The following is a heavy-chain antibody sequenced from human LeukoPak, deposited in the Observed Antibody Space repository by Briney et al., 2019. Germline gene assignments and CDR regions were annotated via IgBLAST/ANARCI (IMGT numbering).Heavy chain of an antibody. D-gene: IGHD1-26*01. CDR2: IRSKAYGGTT. Sequence: GGSLRLSCTASGFTFGDYAMSWFRQAPGKGLEWVGFIRSKAYGGTTEYAASVEGRFTISRDDSKSIAYLQMNSLKTEDTAVYYCTRELWPSGSYYFDYWGQGTLVTVSS. J-gene: IGHJ4*02. V-gene: IGHV3-49*03. CDR3: TRELWPSGSYYFDY. CDR1: GFTFGDYA.